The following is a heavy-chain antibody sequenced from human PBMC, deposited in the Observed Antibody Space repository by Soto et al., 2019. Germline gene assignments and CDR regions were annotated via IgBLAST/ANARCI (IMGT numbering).Heavy chain of an antibody. J-gene: IGHJ5*02. CDR2: IGSGSRGT. V-gene: IGHV3-23*01. CDR3: AAPRAAVPHTRYFGP. CDR1: GFAFSNFA. Sequence: EAQLLESGGGLVQPGGSLRLSCAASGFAFSNFAMSWVRQAPGKGLEWVSAIGSGSRGTHYAESVEDRFTISRDDYKNTLYLQLNSLTAADTAVYYCAAPRAAVPHTRYFGPWGQGTPVTVSP. D-gene: IGHD6-13*01.